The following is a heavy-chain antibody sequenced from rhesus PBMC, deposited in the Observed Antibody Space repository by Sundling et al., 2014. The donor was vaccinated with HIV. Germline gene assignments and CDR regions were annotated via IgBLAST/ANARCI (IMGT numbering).Heavy chain of an antibody. J-gene: IGHJ6*01. CDR3: AREIKEDYGNYLGYYGLDS. V-gene: IGHV4-147*01. Sequence: QVQLQESGPRTGEAFGDPCPLTCAVSGGSISSNFWHWVRQPPGKGLEWIGRISGSSGSTDYNPALTTRVTISTDTSKNQFSLNLSSVTAADTAVYYCAREIKEDYGNYLGYYGLDSWGHGVVVTVSS. D-gene: IGHD4-35*01. CDR2: ISGSSGST. CDR1: GGSISSNF.